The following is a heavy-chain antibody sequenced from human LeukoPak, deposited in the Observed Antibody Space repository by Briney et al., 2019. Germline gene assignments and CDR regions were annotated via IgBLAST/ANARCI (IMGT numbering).Heavy chain of an antibody. CDR3: ARDSYYSSSSLGFDY. V-gene: IGHV1-69*13. J-gene: IGHJ4*02. D-gene: IGHD6-6*01. Sequence: GASVKVSCKASGGTFSSYAISWVRQAPGQGLEWMGGIIPIFGTANYAQKFQGRVTITADESTSTAYMELSSLRSEDTAVYYCARDSYYSSSSLGFDYWGQGTLVTVSS. CDR1: GGTFSSYA. CDR2: IIPIFGTA.